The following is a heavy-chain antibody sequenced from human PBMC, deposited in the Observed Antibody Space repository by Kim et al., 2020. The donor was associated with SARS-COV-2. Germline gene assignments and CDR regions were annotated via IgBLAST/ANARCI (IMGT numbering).Heavy chain of an antibody. V-gene: IGHV4-34*01. D-gene: IGHD2-21*01. CDR3: ARGGDYYYYGMDV. Sequence: YNPSLKSRVTISVDTSKNQFSLKLSSVTAADTAVYYCARGGDYYYYGMDVWGQGTTVTVSS. J-gene: IGHJ6*02.